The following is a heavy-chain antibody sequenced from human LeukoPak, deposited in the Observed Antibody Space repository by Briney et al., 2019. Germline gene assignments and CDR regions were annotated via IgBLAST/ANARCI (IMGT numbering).Heavy chain of an antibody. D-gene: IGHD3-10*01. CDR2: INHSGST. CDR3: ARAPYYYGSGSYLF. CDR1: GGSFSGYY. J-gene: IGHJ4*02. V-gene: IGHV4-34*01. Sequence: SETLSLTCAVYGGSFSGYYWSWIRQPPVKGLEWIGEINHSGSTNYNPSLKSRVTISVDTSKNQFSLKLSSVTAADTAVYYCARAPYYYGSGSYLFGGQGTLVTVSS.